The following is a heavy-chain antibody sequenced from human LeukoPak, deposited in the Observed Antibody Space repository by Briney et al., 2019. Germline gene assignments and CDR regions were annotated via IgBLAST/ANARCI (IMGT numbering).Heavy chain of an antibody. Sequence: SETLSLTCTVSGGSISSYYWSWIRQPPGEGLGWIGYIYYSVSTNYNPSLKSRVTISVDTSKNQFSLKLSSVTAADTAVYYCARVGWARYYGSGSYNFWFDPWGQGTLVTVSS. V-gene: IGHV4-59*01. CDR3: ARVGWARYYGSGSYNFWFDP. CDR2: IYYSVST. J-gene: IGHJ5*02. D-gene: IGHD3-10*01. CDR1: GGSISSYY.